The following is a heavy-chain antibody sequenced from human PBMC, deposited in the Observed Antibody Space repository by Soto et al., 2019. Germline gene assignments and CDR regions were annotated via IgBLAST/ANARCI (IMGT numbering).Heavy chain of an antibody. CDR2: IYYSGST. CDR1: GGSISSGDYY. CDR3: ARGPTIPYYYGMDV. D-gene: IGHD3-10*01. J-gene: IGHJ6*02. V-gene: IGHV4-30-4*01. Sequence: SETLSLTCTVSGGSISSGDYYWSWIRQPPGKGLEWIGYIYYSGSTYYNPSLKSRVTISVDTSKNQFSLKLSSVTAADTAVYYCARGPTIPYYYGMDVWGQGTTVTV.